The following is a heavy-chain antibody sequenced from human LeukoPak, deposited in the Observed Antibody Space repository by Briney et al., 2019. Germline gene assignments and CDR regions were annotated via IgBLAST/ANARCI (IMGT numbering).Heavy chain of an antibody. CDR1: GYSFTTYW. D-gene: IGHD3-10*01. V-gene: IGHV5-51*01. J-gene: IGHJ4*02. Sequence: GESLKISCNGSGYSFTTYWIGWVRQMPGKGLEWMGILSPGDSNRRYSPSFEGQVNISADKSINTAYLQWSSLKASDTAMYYCARVHVGSGNDYFDYWGQGTLVTVSS. CDR3: ARVHVGSGNDYFDY. CDR2: LSPGDSNR.